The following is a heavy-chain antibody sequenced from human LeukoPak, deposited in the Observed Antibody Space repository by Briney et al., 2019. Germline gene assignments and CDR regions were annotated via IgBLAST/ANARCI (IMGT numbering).Heavy chain of an antibody. D-gene: IGHD3-10*01. V-gene: IGHV4-4*07. CDR3: ASTHYGSGSYRFDY. Sequence: SETLSLTCTVSGSSISSYYWSWVRQPAGKGLEWIGRIYISGSTNYNPSLKSRVTMSVDTSKNQFSLKLSSVTAADTAVYYCASTHYGSGSYRFDYWGQGTLVTVSS. J-gene: IGHJ4*02. CDR1: GSSISSYY. CDR2: IYISGST.